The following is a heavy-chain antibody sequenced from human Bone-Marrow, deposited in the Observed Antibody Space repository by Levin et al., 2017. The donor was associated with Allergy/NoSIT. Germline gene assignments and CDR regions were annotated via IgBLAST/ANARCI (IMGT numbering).Heavy chain of an antibody. V-gene: IGHV3-33*01. CDR2: IWYDGSNK. J-gene: IGHJ4*02. Sequence: PGGSLRLSCAASGFSFSSYAMHWVRQAPGKGLEWVAVIWYDGSNKYYADSVKGRVTISRDNSKNTVSLQMNSLRAEDTAVYYVASEGSVAGIRSFDYWGQVTLVTVSS. CDR1: GFSFSSYA. CDR3: ASEGSVAGIRSFDY. D-gene: IGHD6-19*01.